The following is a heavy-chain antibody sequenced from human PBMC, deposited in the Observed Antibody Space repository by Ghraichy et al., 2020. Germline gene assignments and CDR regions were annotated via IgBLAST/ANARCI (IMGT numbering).Heavy chain of an antibody. V-gene: IGHV3-48*04. CDR1: GFNFSAYR. Sequence: GGSLRLSCAASGFNFSAYRMDWVRQAPGKRLEWLSHVSTRGDTIHYAASVNGRFTISRDNAKDAVYLQMNSLGAEDTAVYFCARGFLDNSLDWWGQGTLVVGSS. D-gene: IGHD5-24*01. J-gene: IGHJ4*02. CDR2: VSTRGDTI. CDR3: ARGFLDNSLDW.